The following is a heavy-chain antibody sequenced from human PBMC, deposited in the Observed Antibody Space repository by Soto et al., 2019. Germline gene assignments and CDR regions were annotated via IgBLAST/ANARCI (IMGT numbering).Heavy chain of an antibody. J-gene: IGHJ4*02. CDR2: ISYAGDYQ. V-gene: IGHV3-30*18. Sequence: QVHLVESGGGVVQPGGSLRLSCAASGFTFSSYGMHWVRQAPGKGLEWVAVISYAGDYQYYADSVKGRFTISRDNAKNALYLQMNTLIPGDTAVYFCAKSRGGSSWYEGDSWGQGTLVTVSS. D-gene: IGHD6-13*01. CDR3: AKSRGGSSWYEGDS. CDR1: GFTFSSYG.